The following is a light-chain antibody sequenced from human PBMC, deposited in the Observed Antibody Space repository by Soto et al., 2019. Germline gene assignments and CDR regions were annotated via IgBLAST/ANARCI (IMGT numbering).Light chain of an antibody. CDR2: STN. V-gene: IGLV8-61*01. Sequence: QAVVTQETSLSVSPGGSVTLTCALNSGSVSTRHYASWYQQPPGQAPRTLIYSTNSRSSGVPDRFSGAVFGGKAALTITGAQAHDESDYCCSSYTSSNTFYVFGTGTKV. CDR1: SGSVSTRHY. CDR3: SSYTSSNTFYV. J-gene: IGLJ1*01.